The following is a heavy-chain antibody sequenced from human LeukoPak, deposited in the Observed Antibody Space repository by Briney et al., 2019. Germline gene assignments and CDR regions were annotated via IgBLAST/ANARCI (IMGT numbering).Heavy chain of an antibody. CDR1: GFTFNSYA. J-gene: IGHJ4*02. V-gene: IGHV3-23*01. D-gene: IGHD6-19*01. Sequence: GGSLRLSCAASGFTFNSYAMSWVRQAPGKGLEWVSAIIGSGGSTSYADSVKGRFTISRDNSKNTLYLQMNSLRAEETAGYYCVIGGSGWGYWGQGTLVTVSS. CDR3: VIGGSGWGY. CDR2: IIGSGGST.